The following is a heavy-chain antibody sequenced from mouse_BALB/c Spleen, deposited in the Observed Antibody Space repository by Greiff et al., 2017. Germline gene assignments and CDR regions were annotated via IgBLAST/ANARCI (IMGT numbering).Heavy chain of an antibody. J-gene: IGHJ4*01. Sequence: EVHLVESGGGLVKPGGSLKLSCAASGFTFSDYYMYWVRQTPEKRLEWVATISDGGSYTYYPDSVKGRFTISRDNAKNNLYLQMSSLKSEDTAMYYCARGGNGNYAMDYWGQGTSVTVSS. CDR3: ARGGNGNYAMDY. V-gene: IGHV5-4*02. CDR2: ISDGGSYT. CDR1: GFTFSDYY. D-gene: IGHD2-1*01.